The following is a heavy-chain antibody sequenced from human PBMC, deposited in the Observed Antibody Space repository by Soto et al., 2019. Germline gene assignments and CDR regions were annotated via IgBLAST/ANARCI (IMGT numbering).Heavy chain of an antibody. CDR3: AKKSEYYDFWSGYYGTGPHYGMDV. Sequence: PGGSLRLSCAASGFTFSSYAMSWVRQAPGKGLEWVSAISGSGGSTYYADSVEGRFTISRDNSKNTLYLQMNSLRAEDTAVYYCAKKSEYYDFWSGYYGTGPHYGMDVWGQGTTVTVSS. CDR1: GFTFSSYA. D-gene: IGHD3-3*01. J-gene: IGHJ6*02. V-gene: IGHV3-23*01. CDR2: ISGSGGST.